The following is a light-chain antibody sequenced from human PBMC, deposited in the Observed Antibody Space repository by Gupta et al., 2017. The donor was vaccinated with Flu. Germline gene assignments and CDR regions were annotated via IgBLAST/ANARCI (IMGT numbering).Light chain of an antibody. J-gene: IGKJ4*01. CDR1: QSVSNN. Sequence: EIVLTQPPATRSVSPGERATLSCGASQSVSNNLAWYQQKAGQAPRVLIYDASTRATGIPVRFSGSGSGTEFTLTISSLQSEDFAIYYCQQYNNWPLTFGGGTKVEMK. CDR2: DAS. CDR3: QQYNNWPLT. V-gene: IGKV3-15*01.